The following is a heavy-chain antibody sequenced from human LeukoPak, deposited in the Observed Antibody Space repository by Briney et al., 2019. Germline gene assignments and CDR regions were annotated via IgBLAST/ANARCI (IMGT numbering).Heavy chain of an antibody. J-gene: IGHJ3*02. CDR2: IVVGSGNT. CDR3: AAADYYDSSGYYPYAFHI. Sequence: GTSVKVSCKASGFTFTRSAMQRVRQARGQRLEWIGWIVVGSGNTNYAQKFQERVTITRDMSTSTAYMELSSLRSEDTAVYFCAAADYYDSSGYYPYAFHIWGQGTMVTVSS. V-gene: IGHV1-58*02. CDR1: GFTFTRSA. D-gene: IGHD3-22*01.